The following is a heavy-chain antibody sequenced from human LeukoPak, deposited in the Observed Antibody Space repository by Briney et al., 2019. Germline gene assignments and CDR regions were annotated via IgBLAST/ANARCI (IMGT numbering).Heavy chain of an antibody. V-gene: IGHV3-30*03. CDR2: ISYDGSNK. J-gene: IGHJ6*02. Sequence: GGSLRLSCAASGFTFSSYGMHWVRQAPGKGLEWVAVISYDGSNKYYADSVKGRFTISRDNAKNSLYLQMNSLRDEDTAVYYCAREKLVRGVIMPPYGMDVWGQGTTVTVSS. CDR3: AREKLVRGVIMPPYGMDV. CDR1: GFTFSSYG. D-gene: IGHD3-10*01.